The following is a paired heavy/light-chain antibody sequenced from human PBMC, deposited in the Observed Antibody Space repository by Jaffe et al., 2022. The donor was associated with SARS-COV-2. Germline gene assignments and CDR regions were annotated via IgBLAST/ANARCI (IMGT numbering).Heavy chain of an antibody. CDR3: ASWDDILTGFAHEDWFDP. V-gene: IGHV1-69*02. D-gene: IGHD3-9*01. CDR2: IIPILGIA. Sequence: QVQLVQSGAEVKKPGSSVKVSCKASGGTFSSYTISWVRQAPGQGLEWMGRIIPILGIANYAQKFQGRVTITADKSTSTAYMELSSLRSEDTAVYYCASWDDILTGFAHEDWFDPWGQGTLVTVSS. J-gene: IGHJ5*02. CDR1: GGTFSSYT.
Light chain of an antibody. CDR1: SGHSSYI. CDR2: LEGSGSY. CDR3: ETWDSNTRV. Sequence: QPVLTQSSSASASLGSSVKLTCTLSSGHSSYIIAWHQQQPGKAPRYLMKLEGSGSYNKGSGVPDRFSGSSSGADRYLTISNLQSEDEADYYCETWDSNTRVFGGGTKLTVL. V-gene: IGLV4-60*03. J-gene: IGLJ3*02.